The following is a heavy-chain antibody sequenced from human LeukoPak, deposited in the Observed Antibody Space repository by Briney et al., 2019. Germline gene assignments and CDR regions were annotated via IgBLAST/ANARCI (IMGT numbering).Heavy chain of an antibody. CDR2: ISWNSGTI. V-gene: IGHV3-9*01. J-gene: IGHJ4*02. CDR1: GVTFDDYA. Sequence: GRSLRLSCVASGVTFDDYAMHWVRQAPGKGLEWVSGISWNSGTIGYVDSVKGRFTISRDNAKNSLYLQMNSLRAEDTALYYCATYSGSLRRFDYWGQGTLVTVSS. CDR3: ATYSGSLRRFDY. D-gene: IGHD1-26*01.